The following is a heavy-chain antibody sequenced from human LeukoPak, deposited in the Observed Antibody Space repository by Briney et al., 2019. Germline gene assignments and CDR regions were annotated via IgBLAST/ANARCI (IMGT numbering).Heavy chain of an antibody. CDR1: GFTFSSYE. Sequence: GGSLRLSCAASGFTFSSYEMNWVRQAPGKGLEWVSYISSSGSTIYYADSVKGRFTISRDNANNSLYLQMNSLRAEDTAVYYCARGLEGYGDAFDIWGQGTMVTVSS. V-gene: IGHV3-48*03. CDR3: ARGLEGYGDAFDI. J-gene: IGHJ3*02. D-gene: IGHD3-3*01. CDR2: ISSSGSTI.